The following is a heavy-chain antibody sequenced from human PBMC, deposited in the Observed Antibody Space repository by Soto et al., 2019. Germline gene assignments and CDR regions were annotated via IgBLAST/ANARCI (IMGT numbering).Heavy chain of an antibody. Sequence: GGSLRLSCAASGFMFSTNPMTWVRQAPGKGLEWVSINSGSGESTYYAASVKGRFTISRDNSKNTLYLQMNSLRVEDTAVYYCAKVIGGLVMNAFDMWGQGTMVTVSS. CDR3: AKVIGGLVMNAFDM. J-gene: IGHJ3*02. CDR1: GFMFSTNP. V-gene: IGHV3-23*01. D-gene: IGHD3-9*01. CDR2: NSGSGEST.